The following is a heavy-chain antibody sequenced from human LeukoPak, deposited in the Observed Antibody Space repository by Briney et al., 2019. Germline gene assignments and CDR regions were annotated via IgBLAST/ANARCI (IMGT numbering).Heavy chain of an antibody. CDR2: IVVGSGNT. V-gene: IGHV1-58*02. J-gene: IGHJ6*02. Sequence: ASVKVSCKASGFTFTSSAMQWVRQARGQRLEWIGWIVVGSGNTNYARKFQERVTITRDMSTSTAYMELSSLRSEDTAVYYCAADPYNYYYYYGMDVWGQGTTVTVSS. CDR1: GFTFTSSA. CDR3: AADPYNYYYYYGMDV.